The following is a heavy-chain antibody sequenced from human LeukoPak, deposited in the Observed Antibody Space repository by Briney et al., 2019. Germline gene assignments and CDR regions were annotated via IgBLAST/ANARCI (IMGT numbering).Heavy chain of an antibody. CDR2: IYYSGST. CDR1: GGSISSGGYY. Sequence: PSETLSLTCTVSGGSISSGGYYWSWIRQHPGKGLEWIGYIYYSGSTYYNPSLKSRVTISVDTSKNQFSLKLSSVTAADTAVYYCARGYDFWSGYYQSVPFDYWGQGTLVTVSS. V-gene: IGHV4-31*03. D-gene: IGHD3-3*01. CDR3: ARGYDFWSGYYQSVPFDY. J-gene: IGHJ4*02.